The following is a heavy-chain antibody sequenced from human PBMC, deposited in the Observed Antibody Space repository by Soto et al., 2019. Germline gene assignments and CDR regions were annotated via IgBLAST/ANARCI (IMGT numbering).Heavy chain of an antibody. Sequence: SETLSLTCTVSGGSISSSSYFWGWIRQPPGKGLEWIGNIYYSGSTYYNPSLKSRVTISVDTSKNQFSLRLSSVTAADTAVYYCSSRGYCSGGDCYSGRDWGQGTLVTVSS. D-gene: IGHD2-15*01. J-gene: IGHJ4*02. V-gene: IGHV4-39*01. CDR2: IYYSGST. CDR1: GGSISSSSYF. CDR3: SSRGYCSGGDCYSGRD.